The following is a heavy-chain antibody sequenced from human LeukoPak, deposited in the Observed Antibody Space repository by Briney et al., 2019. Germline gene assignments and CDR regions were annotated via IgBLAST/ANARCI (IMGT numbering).Heavy chain of an antibody. CDR1: GFTFSSYG. CDR3: ARDAHELWSVLGVYHYGFYP. CDR2: IKSDGSEE. D-gene: IGHD4-17*01. J-gene: IGHJ6*02. V-gene: IGHV3-7*04. Sequence: PGGSLRLSCAASGFTFSSYGMSWVRQAPGKGLEWVAQIKSDGSEEYYADSVRGRFTISRDNAKGSLYLQMNSLGVEDTAVYYCARDAHELWSVLGVYHYGFYPWGQGATLTVSS.